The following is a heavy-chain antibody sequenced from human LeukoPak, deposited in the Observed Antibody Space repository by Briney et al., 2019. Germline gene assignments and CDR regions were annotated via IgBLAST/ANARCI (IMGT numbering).Heavy chain of an antibody. D-gene: IGHD2-2*01. V-gene: IGHV3-23*01. CDR1: GFTFSSYV. CDR3: AKEVVDIVVVPAAIRCFDP. CDR2: ISGSGDST. J-gene: IGHJ5*02. Sequence: GGSLRLSCAASGFTFSSYVMSWVRQAPGKGPEWVSAISGSGDSTDYADSVKGRFTISRDNSKNTLYLQMNSLRAEDTAVYYCAKEVVDIVVVPAAIRCFDPWGQGTLVTVSS.